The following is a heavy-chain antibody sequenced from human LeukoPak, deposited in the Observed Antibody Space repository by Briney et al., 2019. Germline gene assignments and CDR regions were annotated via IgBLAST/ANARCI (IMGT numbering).Heavy chain of an antibody. V-gene: IGHV3-7*01. CDR1: GFTFSSYW. CDR3: ARELYSSGKSLDY. J-gene: IGHJ4*02. CDR2: IKQDGSEK. Sequence: GGSLRLSCAASGFTFSSYWMSWVRQAPGKGLEWVANIKQDGSEKYYVDSVKGRFTISRDNSKNTLYLQMNSLRAEDTAVFYCARELYSSGKSLDYWGQGTLVTVSS. D-gene: IGHD3-10*01.